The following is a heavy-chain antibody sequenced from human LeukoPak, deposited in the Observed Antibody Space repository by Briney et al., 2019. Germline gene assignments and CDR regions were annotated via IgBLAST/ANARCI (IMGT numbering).Heavy chain of an antibody. CDR1: GFTFSSYS. D-gene: IGHD4-17*01. CDR2: ISSGSSAI. V-gene: IGHV3-21*01. CDR3: ARGHTAVTRHFDF. Sequence: GGSLRLSCAASGFTFSSYSMNWVRQAPGKGLEWVSIISSGSSAIFSADALKGRFTIPRDDAKNLLYLDMNSLRAEDTAVYYCARGHTAVTRHFDFWGQGTLVTVSS. J-gene: IGHJ4*02.